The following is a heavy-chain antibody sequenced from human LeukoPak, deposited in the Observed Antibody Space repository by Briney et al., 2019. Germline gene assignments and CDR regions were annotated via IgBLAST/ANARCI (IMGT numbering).Heavy chain of an antibody. CDR2: ISSSADST. CDR1: GFTSSSNA. D-gene: IGHD4-23*01. CDR3: AKPLEKYTYGGNFDY. V-gene: IGHV3-23*01. J-gene: IGHJ4*02. Sequence: GGSLRLSCEASGFTSSSNAMSWVRPAPGKGLAWVSVISSSADSTYYAGSVKGRFTISSDNSKNTLYLQMNNLRAEDTAVYYCAKPLEKYTYGGNFDYWGQGILVTVSS.